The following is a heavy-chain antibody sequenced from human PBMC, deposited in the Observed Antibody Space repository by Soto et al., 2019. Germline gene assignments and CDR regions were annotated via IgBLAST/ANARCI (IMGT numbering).Heavy chain of an antibody. Sequence: QVQLQESGPGLLKPSETLSLICTVSGGSFSSDYWSWIRQPPGKGLEWIGYVYSSGSTNYNPSLRSRVTMSVDTSKNEFSLRLSSVTAADTAVYYCARARTVVDKFAYWGQGTLATVSS. J-gene: IGHJ4*02. CDR3: ARARTVVDKFAY. CDR1: GGSFSSDY. V-gene: IGHV4-59*01. CDR2: VYSSGST. D-gene: IGHD2-21*01.